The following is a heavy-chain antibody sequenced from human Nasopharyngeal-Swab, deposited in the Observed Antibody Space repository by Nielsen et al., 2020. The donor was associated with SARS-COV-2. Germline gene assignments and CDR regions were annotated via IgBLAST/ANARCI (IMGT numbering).Heavy chain of an antibody. CDR2: IFSNDEK. CDR3: ARIEGGAMDCYYYGMDV. Sequence: WIRQPPGKALEWLAHIFSNDEKSYSTSLKSRLTISKDTSKSQVVLTMTNMDPVDTATYYCARIEGGAMDCYYYGMDVWGQGTTVTVSS. D-gene: IGHD3-16*01. J-gene: IGHJ6*02. V-gene: IGHV2-26*01.